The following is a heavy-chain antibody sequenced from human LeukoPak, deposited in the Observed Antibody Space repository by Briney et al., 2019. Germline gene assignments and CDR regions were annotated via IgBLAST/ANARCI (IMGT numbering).Heavy chain of an antibody. CDR3: ARNYYDSSGYYFDY. D-gene: IGHD3-22*01. Sequence: SETLSLTCAVSGGSISSSGYSWSWIRQPPGKALEWIGYIYHGGSTYYNPSLQSRVTISVDRSKNQFSLKLNSVTAADTAVYYCARNYYDSSGYYFDYWGQGTLVTVSS. V-gene: IGHV4-30-2*01. J-gene: IGHJ4*02. CDR1: GGSISSSGYS. CDR2: IYHGGST.